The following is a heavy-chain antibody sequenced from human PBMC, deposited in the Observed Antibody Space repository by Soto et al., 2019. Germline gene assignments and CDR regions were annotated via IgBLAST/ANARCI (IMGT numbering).Heavy chain of an antibody. Sequence: PPETLSLTCTVSGGSISSSSYYWGWIRQPPGKGLEWIGSIYYSGSTYYNPSLKSRVTISVDTSKNQFSLKLSSVTAADTAVYYCARHGAPYDSSGYYYLNYYYYGMDVWGQGTTVTVSS. V-gene: IGHV4-39*01. J-gene: IGHJ6*02. D-gene: IGHD3-22*01. CDR1: GGSISSSSYY. CDR2: IYYSGST. CDR3: ARHGAPYDSSGYYYLNYYYYGMDV.